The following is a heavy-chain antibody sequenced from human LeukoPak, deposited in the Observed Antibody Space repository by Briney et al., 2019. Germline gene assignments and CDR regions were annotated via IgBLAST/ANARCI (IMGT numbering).Heavy chain of an antibody. J-gene: IGHJ4*02. CDR3: PRGDNVA. D-gene: IGHD3-16*01. V-gene: IGHV3-72*01. CDR1: GFSFSDQY. CDR2: IRNKVNSYST. Sequence: GGSLRLSCAASGFSFSDQYMAWVRQAPGEGLEWVGRIRNKVNSYSTDYAASVKGRFTISRDDSETSLFLQMNSLKTEDTAVYYCPRGDNVAWGQGTLVPVSS.